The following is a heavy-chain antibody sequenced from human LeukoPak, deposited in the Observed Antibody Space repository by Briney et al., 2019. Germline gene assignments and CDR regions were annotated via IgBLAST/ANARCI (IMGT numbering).Heavy chain of an antibody. CDR3: ARVPALDHTMIVSTARVQPLDY. D-gene: IGHD3-22*01. Sequence: GASVKVSCKASGYTFTSYDINWVRQATGQGLEWMGWMNPNSGNTGYAQKFQGRVTMTRNTSISTAYMELSSLRSEDTAVYYCARVPALDHTMIVSTARVQPLDYWGQGTLVTVSS. J-gene: IGHJ4*02. CDR2: MNPNSGNT. CDR1: GYTFTSYD. V-gene: IGHV1-8*01.